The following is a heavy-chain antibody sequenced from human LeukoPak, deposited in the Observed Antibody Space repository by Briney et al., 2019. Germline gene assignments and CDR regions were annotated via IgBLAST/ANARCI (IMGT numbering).Heavy chain of an antibody. Sequence: GGSLRLSCAASGFTVSSSYMSWVRQAPGKGLEWVSVIHSGGKTYYADSVKGRFTISRDNSKNTPYLQMNSLRAEDTAVYYCAKAGIVVVPAALDYWGQGTLVTVSS. CDR3: AKAGIVVVPAALDY. J-gene: IGHJ4*02. V-gene: IGHV3-53*01. CDR2: IHSGGKT. D-gene: IGHD2-2*01. CDR1: GFTVSSSY.